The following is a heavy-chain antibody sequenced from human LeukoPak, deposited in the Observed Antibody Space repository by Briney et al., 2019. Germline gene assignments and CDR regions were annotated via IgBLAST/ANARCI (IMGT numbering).Heavy chain of an antibody. V-gene: IGHV4-59*01. CDR1: GGSISSYY. D-gene: IGHD5-18*01. CDR2: IYYSGST. Sequence: PSETLSLNCTVSGGSISSYYWSWIRQPPGKGLEWIGYIYYSGSTNYNPSLKSRVTISVDTSKNQFSLKLSSVTAANTAVYYCARDRYSYGLFDYWGQGTLVTVSS. J-gene: IGHJ4*02. CDR3: ARDRYSYGLFDY.